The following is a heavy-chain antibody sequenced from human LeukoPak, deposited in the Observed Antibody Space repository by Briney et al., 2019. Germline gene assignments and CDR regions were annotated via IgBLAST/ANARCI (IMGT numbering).Heavy chain of an antibody. D-gene: IGHD4/OR15-4a*01. CDR3: ARRCPKDYYYMDV. J-gene: IGHJ6*03. CDR2: IYYSGST. V-gene: IGHV4-39*01. Sequence: KPSETPSLTCTVSGGSISSSSYYWGWIRQPPGKGLEWIGSIYYSGSTYYNPSLKSRVTISVDTSKNQFSLKLSSVTAADTAVYYCARRCPKDYYYMDVWGKGTTVTVSS. CDR1: GGSISSSSYY.